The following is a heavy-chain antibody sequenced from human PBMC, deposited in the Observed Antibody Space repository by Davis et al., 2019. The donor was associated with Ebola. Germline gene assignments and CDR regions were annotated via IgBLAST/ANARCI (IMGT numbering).Heavy chain of an antibody. CDR1: GFTFSSYW. Sequence: GESLKISCAASGFTFSSYWMHWVRQAPGKGLMWVSRINSDGSSTSYADSVKGRFTISRDNAKNTLYLQMNSLRAEDTAVYYCARDGGVGAEDFDYWGQGTLVTVSS. J-gene: IGHJ4*02. CDR3: ARDGGVGAEDFDY. CDR2: INSDGSST. D-gene: IGHD1-26*01. V-gene: IGHV3-74*01.